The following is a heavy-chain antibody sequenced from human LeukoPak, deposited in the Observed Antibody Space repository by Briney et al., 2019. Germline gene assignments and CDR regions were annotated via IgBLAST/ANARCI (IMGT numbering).Heavy chain of an antibody. Sequence: GEPLKISCKGSGYSFTGYWIGWVRQMPGKGLEWMGIIYPGDSDTRYSPSFQGQVTISADKSISTAYLQWSSLKASDTAMYYCARPYYGSGSSLGWFDPWGQGTLVTVSS. D-gene: IGHD3-10*01. CDR2: IYPGDSDT. CDR3: ARPYYGSGSSLGWFDP. J-gene: IGHJ5*02. CDR1: GYSFTGYW. V-gene: IGHV5-51*01.